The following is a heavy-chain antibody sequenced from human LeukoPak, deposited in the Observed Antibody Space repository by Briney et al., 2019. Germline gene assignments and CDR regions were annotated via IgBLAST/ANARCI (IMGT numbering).Heavy chain of an antibody. D-gene: IGHD2-15*01. CDR1: GFTFSSYA. CDR2: ISGSGGST. Sequence: GGSLRLSCAAPGFTFSSYAMSWVRQAPGKGLEWVSAISGSGGSTYYADSVKGRFTISRDNSKNTLYLQMNSLRAEDTAVYYCTKSNSGDSLKPTFDYWGQGTLVTVSS. V-gene: IGHV3-23*01. J-gene: IGHJ4*02. CDR3: TKSNSGDSLKPTFDY.